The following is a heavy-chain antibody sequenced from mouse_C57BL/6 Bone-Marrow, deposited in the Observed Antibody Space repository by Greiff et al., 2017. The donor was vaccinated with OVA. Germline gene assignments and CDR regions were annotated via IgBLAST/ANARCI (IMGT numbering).Heavy chain of an antibody. Sequence: QVQLKESGSELRSPGSSVKLSCKDFDSEVFPIAYMCWVRQKPGHGFEWFGGILPSIGRTIYGEKFEDKATLDADTLSNTAYLELNSLTSEDSAIYYCARRGWLPTRDYFDYWGQGTTLTVSS. J-gene: IGHJ2*01. CDR3: ARRGWLPTRDYFDY. CDR1: DSEVFPIAY. D-gene: IGHD2-3*01. CDR2: ILPSIGRT. V-gene: IGHV15-2*01.